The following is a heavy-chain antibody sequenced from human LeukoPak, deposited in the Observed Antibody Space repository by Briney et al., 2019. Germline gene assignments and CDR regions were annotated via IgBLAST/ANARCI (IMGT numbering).Heavy chain of an antibody. Sequence: SETLSLTCAVSGGSFSGYYWTWIRQPPGKGLEWIGEINHSGGTSYNPSLKSRVTILVDTSKNQFSLKLSSVTAADTAVYYCARGEPDSSDYGSWFDPWGQGTLVTVSS. CDR1: GGSFSGYY. CDR3: ARGEPDSSDYGSWFDP. V-gene: IGHV4-34*01. D-gene: IGHD3-22*01. J-gene: IGHJ5*02. CDR2: INHSGGT.